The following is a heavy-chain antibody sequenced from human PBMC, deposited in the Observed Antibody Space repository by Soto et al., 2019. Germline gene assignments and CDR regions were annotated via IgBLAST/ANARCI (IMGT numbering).Heavy chain of an antibody. V-gene: IGHV3-23*01. CDR3: AHPRGYGVFDAYDI. Sequence: GGSLRLSCVASGFTFSTYAMSWVRQAPGKGLEWVSALSPSGGETYYADSVKGRFTISRDNSMNALYLQMNSLRVEGMAVYYCAHPRGYGVFDAYDIWGQGTMVTVSS. CDR2: LSPSGGET. CDR1: GFTFSTYA. J-gene: IGHJ3*02. D-gene: IGHD4-17*01.